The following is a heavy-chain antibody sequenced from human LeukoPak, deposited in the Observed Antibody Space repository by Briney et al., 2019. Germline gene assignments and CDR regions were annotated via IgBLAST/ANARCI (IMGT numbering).Heavy chain of an antibody. CDR3: ARGAVVNGLDV. CDR1: SGSISSSSYY. CDR2: IYYSGST. V-gene: IGHV4-39*01. J-gene: IGHJ6*02. D-gene: IGHD5-18*01. Sequence: SETLSLTCTVSSGSISSSSYYWGWIRQPPGKGLEWIGSIYYSGSTYYNPSLKSRVTISVDTSKNQFSLKLSSVTAADTAVYYCARGAVVNGLDVWGQGTTVTVSS.